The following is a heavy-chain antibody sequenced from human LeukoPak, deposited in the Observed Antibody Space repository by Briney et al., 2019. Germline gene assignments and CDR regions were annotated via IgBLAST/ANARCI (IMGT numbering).Heavy chain of an antibody. D-gene: IGHD4-17*01. CDR2: ISYDGSNK. CDR1: GFTFSSYG. Sequence: GGSLRLSCAASGFTFSSYGTHWVRQAPGKGLEWVAVISYDGSNKYYADSVKGRFTISRDNSKNTLYLQMNSLRAEDTAVYYCAKDDYGDYVGVDVWGQGTTVTVSS. CDR3: AKDDYGDYVGVDV. J-gene: IGHJ6*02. V-gene: IGHV3-30*18.